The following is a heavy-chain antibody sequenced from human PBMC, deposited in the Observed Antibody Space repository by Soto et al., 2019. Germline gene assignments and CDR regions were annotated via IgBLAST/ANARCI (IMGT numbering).Heavy chain of an antibody. V-gene: IGHV4-59*12. D-gene: IGHD3-9*01. Sequence: SETLSLTCTVSAGSISSYYWSWIRQPPGKGLEWIGYVHYSGRTSSNPSLKSRVAILVDTSKNSLYLKMNSLRAEDTAVYYCARDLRYFDPWDYWGQGTLVTVSS. J-gene: IGHJ4*02. CDR2: VHYSGRT. CDR1: AGSISSYY. CDR3: ARDLRYFDPWDY.